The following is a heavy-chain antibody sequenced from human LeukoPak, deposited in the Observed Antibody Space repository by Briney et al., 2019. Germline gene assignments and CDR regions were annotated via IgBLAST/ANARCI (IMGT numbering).Heavy chain of an antibody. V-gene: IGHV4-31*03. D-gene: IGHD2-2*01. Sequence: SETLSLTRTVSGGSISSGGYYWSWIRPHPGKGLEWIGYIYYSGSTYYNPSLKSRVTISVDTSKNQFSLKLSSVTAADTAVYYCARVGTRGGLLDYWGQGTLVTVSS. CDR1: GGSISSGGYY. CDR2: IYYSGST. J-gene: IGHJ4*02. CDR3: ARVGTRGGLLDY.